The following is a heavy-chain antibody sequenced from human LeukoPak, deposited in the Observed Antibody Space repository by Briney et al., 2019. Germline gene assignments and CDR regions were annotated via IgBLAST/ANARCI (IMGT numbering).Heavy chain of an antibody. CDR2: IIPILGIA. J-gene: IGHJ5*02. CDR3: ARGYCSGGSCYNNWFDP. D-gene: IGHD2-15*01. Sequence: SVKVSCKASGGTFSSYAISWVRQAPGQGLEWMGRIIPILGIANYAQKFQGRVTITADKSTSTAYMELSRLRSEDTAVYYCARGYCSGGSCYNNWFDPWGQGTLVTVSS. V-gene: IGHV1-69*04. CDR1: GGTFSSYA.